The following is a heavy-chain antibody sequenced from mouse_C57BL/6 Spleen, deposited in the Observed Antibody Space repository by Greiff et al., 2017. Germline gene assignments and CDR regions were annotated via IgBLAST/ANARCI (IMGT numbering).Heavy chain of an antibody. V-gene: IGHV3-8*01. D-gene: IGHD2-10*01. Sequence: EVHLVESGPGLAKPSQTLSLTCSVTGYSITSDYWNWIRKFPGNKLEYMGYISYSGSTYYNPSLKSRISITRDTSKIQYYLQLNSVTTEDTSTYYVATSYGKDRRIFAYWGHGTLVTVSA. J-gene: IGHJ3*01. CDR1: GYSITSDY. CDR2: ISYSGST. CDR3: ATSYGKDRRIFAY.